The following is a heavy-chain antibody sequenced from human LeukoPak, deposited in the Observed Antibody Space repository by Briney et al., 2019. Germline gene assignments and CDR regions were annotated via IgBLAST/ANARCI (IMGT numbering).Heavy chain of an antibody. J-gene: IGHJ5*02. CDR3: ARGHNTGLGTMIVVVSVWFDP. CDR1: GGSFSGYY. CDR2: INHSGST. D-gene: IGHD3-22*01. Sequence: PSETLSLTCAVYGGSFSGYYWSWIRQPPGKGLEWIGEINHSGSTNYNPSLKSRVTISVDTSKNQFSLKLSSVTAADTAVYYCARGHNTGLGTMIVVVSVWFDPWGQGTLVTVSS. V-gene: IGHV4-34*01.